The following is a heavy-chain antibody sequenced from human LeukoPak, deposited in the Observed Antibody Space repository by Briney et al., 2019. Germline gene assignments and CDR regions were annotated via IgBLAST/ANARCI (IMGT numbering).Heavy chain of an antibody. Sequence: QPGGSLRLSCAASGFTFSTYGMHWVRQAPGKGLEWVAVISYDGSNKYYADSVKDRFTISRDNSKNTLYLQMNSLRVEDTAVYSCAKEIGGSGSDACDYWGQGTLVTVSS. D-gene: IGHD1-26*01. CDR2: ISYDGSNK. CDR3: AKEIGGSGSDACDY. J-gene: IGHJ4*02. V-gene: IGHV3-30*18. CDR1: GFTFSTYG.